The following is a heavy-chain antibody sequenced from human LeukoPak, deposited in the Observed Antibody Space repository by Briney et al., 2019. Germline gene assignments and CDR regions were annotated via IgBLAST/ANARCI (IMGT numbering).Heavy chain of an antibody. CDR2: IYHSGST. V-gene: IGHV4-38-2*01. J-gene: IGHJ3*02. CDR1: GYSISSGYY. D-gene: IGHD1-26*01. CDR3: ARPTYSGSYSGAFDI. Sequence: SETLSLTCAVSGYSISSGYYWGWIRQPPGKGLEWIGSIYHSGSTYYNPSLKSRVTISVDTSKNQISLKLSSVTAADTAVYYCARPTYSGSYSGAFDIWGQGTMVTVSS.